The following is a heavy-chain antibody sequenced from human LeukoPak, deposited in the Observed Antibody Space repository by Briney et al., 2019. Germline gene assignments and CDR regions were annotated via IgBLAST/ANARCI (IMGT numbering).Heavy chain of an antibody. CDR1: GGSISSNY. Sequence: SETLSLTCTVSGGSISSNYWSWIRQPAGKGLEWIGRVHTSGESNYHPSLKTRVTMSADTSKNQFSLRLSSVTAADTAVYYCARFGGSGDTRGYFDNWGQGTLVTVSS. J-gene: IGHJ4*02. CDR3: ARFGGSGDTRGYFDN. D-gene: IGHD2-15*01. V-gene: IGHV4-4*07. CDR2: VHTSGES.